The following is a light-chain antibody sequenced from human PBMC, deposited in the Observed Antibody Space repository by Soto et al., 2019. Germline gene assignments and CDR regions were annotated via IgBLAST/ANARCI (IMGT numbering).Light chain of an antibody. Sequence: EIVMTQSPATMSVSPGERATLSCRASQSVRSNLAWYQQKPGQAPRLLIYGASTRATGIPARFSGSGSGTEFTLTVSSLQSEDFVVYYCQQYNNWPPITFGQGTRLEIK. CDR1: QSVRSN. J-gene: IGKJ5*01. CDR3: QQYNNWPPIT. V-gene: IGKV3-15*01. CDR2: GAS.